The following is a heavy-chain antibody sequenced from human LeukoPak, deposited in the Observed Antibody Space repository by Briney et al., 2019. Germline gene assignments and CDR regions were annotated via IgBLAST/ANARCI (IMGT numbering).Heavy chain of an antibody. V-gene: IGHV4-34*01. CDR3: ARGDPPYDFWSGYYMSGNWFDP. Sequence: SETLFLTCAVYGGSFSGYYWSWIRQPPGKGLEWIGEINHSGSTNYNPSLKSRVTISVDTSKNQFSLKLSSVTAADTAVYYCARGDPPYDFWSGYYMSGNWFDPWGQGTLVTVSS. J-gene: IGHJ5*02. CDR2: INHSGST. D-gene: IGHD3-3*01. CDR1: GGSFSGYY.